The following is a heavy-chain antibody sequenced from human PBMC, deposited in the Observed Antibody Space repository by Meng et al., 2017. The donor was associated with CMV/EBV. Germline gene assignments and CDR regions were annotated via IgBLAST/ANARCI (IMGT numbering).Heavy chain of an antibody. D-gene: IGHD2-21*02. CDR3: AREGYCGGDCFYDY. CDR2: IIPIFGTA. Sequence: QRVAAGAEWKKPGSLVKVSCKASGGTFSSYAISWVRQAPGQGLEWMGGIIPIFGTANYAQKFQGRVTITADESTSTAYMELSSLRSEDTAVYYCAREGYCGGDCFYDYWGQGTLVTVSS. CDR1: GGTFSSYA. V-gene: IGHV1-69*12. J-gene: IGHJ4*02.